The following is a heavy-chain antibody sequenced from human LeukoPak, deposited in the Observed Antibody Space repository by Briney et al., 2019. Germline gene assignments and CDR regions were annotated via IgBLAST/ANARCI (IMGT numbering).Heavy chain of an antibody. V-gene: IGHV3-30*18. CDR2: SSYDESNT. CDR3: AKDGQLGGSSWFTLYFDY. J-gene: IGHJ4*02. Sequence: GGSLRLSCAASRFSFRSYDMHWVRQAPGKGLEWLAVSSYDESNTYYTDSEKGRFTISRDNSKNTLYLQMNSLRPEDTAVYYCAKDGQLGGSSWFTLYFDYWGQGTLVTVSS. D-gene: IGHD6-13*01. CDR1: RFSFRSYD.